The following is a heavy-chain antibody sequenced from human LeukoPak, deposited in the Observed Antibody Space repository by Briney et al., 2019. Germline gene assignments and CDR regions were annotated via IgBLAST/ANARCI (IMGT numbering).Heavy chain of an antibody. D-gene: IGHD4/OR15-4a*01. CDR1: GYTFTSYG. Sequence: ASVKVSCKASGYTFTSYGINWVRQAPGQGLEWMGWISAYNGNTNYAQKLQGRVTMTTDTSTSTAYMELRSLRSDDTAVYYCARGVRDHYYYYMDVWGKGTTVTVSS. V-gene: IGHV1-18*01. J-gene: IGHJ6*03. CDR3: ARGVRDHYYYYMDV. CDR2: ISAYNGNT.